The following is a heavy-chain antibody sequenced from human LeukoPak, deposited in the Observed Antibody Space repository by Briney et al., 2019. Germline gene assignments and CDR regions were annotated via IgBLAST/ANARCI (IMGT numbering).Heavy chain of an antibody. J-gene: IGHJ5*02. CDR3: ARDIQGAYDFWSGYYVNWFDP. Sequence: ASVKVSCKASGYIFTSYAMHWVRQAPGQRLEWMGWINAGNGNTKYSQKFQGRVTITRDTSASTAYMELSSLRSEDTAVYYCARDIQGAYDFWSGYYVNWFDPWGQGTLVTVSS. D-gene: IGHD3-3*01. CDR1: GYIFTSYA. CDR2: INAGNGNT. V-gene: IGHV1-3*01.